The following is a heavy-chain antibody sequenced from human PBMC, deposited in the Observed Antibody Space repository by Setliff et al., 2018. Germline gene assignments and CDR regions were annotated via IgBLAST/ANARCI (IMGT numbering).Heavy chain of an antibody. J-gene: IGHJ4*02. CDR2: IRFDGTYT. V-gene: IGHV3-30*02. D-gene: IGHD1-1*01. Sequence: GGSLRLSCAASGFTFSTYGMHWVRQAPGKGLDWVAFIRFDGTYTQYSDSVKGRLTISRDNSKNTLYLQMSSLRADDTAVYYCARDGHNVYYFDYWGLGTLVTVSS. CDR1: GFTFSTYG. CDR3: ARDGHNVYYFDY.